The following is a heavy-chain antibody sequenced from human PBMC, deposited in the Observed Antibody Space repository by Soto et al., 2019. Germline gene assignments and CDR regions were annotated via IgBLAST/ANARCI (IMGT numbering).Heavy chain of an antibody. Sequence: QVQLVESGGGVVQPGRSLRLSCAASGFTFSSYAMHWVRQAPGKGLEWVAVISYDGSNKYYADSVKGRFTISRDNSKNTLYLQMNSLRDEDTAVYYCAKGPLPISPTLWFDYWGQGTLVTVSS. D-gene: IGHD2-21*01. CDR1: GFTFSSYA. V-gene: IGHV3-30-3*01. CDR3: AKGPLPISPTLWFDY. CDR2: ISYDGSNK. J-gene: IGHJ4*02.